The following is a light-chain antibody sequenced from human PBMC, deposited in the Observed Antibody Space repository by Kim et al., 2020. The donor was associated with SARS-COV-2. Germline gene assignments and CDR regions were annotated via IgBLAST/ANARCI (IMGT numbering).Light chain of an antibody. J-gene: IGKJ1*01. V-gene: IGKV1-27*01. CDR3: QKYDSAPWT. Sequence: DIQMTQSPSSLSASVGDGVTITCRASQDIANYLAWYQQKPGKVPKLLVYADSALKSGVPSRFSGRRSGTDFTLTISNLQPEDVATYYCQKYDSAPWTFGQGTKVDIK. CDR2: ADS. CDR1: QDIANY.